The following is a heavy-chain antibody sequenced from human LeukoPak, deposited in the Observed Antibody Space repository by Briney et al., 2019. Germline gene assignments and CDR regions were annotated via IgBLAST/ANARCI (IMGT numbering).Heavy chain of an antibody. CDR2: IKQDGSEK. CDR1: GFTFSSYW. CDR3: ARDLGQYYDTSDNWFDP. J-gene: IGHJ5*02. V-gene: IGHV3-7*01. D-gene: IGHD3-22*01. Sequence: GGSLRLSCAASGFTFSSYWMSWVRQAPGKGLEWVATIKQDGSEKYYMDSVKSRFTISRDNAKNSLYLQMNSLRAEDTAVYYCARDLGQYYDTSDNWFDPCGEGALVTVSS.